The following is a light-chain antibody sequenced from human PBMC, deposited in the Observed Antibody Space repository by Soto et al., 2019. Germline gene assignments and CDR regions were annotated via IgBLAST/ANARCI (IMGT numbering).Light chain of an antibody. CDR2: DAS. CDR3: QQYNSYSWT. CDR1: QSISSW. Sequence: DIQMTQSPSTLSASVGDRVTITCRASQSISSWLAWYQQKPGKAPKLLIYDASSLESGVPSSFSGSGSGTEFTLTISCLQPDDFATYYCQQYNSYSWTFGQGTKVEIK. V-gene: IGKV1-5*01. J-gene: IGKJ1*01.